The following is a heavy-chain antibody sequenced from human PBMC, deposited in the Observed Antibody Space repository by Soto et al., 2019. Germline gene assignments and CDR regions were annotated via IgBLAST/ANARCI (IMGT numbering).Heavy chain of an antibody. Sequence: SVKVSWKAAGGTFSSYTISWVRQAPGQGLEWMGRIIPYHGIANYAHELQGRVTMTTDTSTSTAYMELRSLRSGDTAVYYCARSRSVSVVGWFDPWGQGTLVTVSS. CDR1: GGTFSSYT. CDR2: IIPYHGIA. J-gene: IGHJ5*02. V-gene: IGHV1-69*02. D-gene: IGHD2-15*01. CDR3: ARSRSVSVVGWFDP.